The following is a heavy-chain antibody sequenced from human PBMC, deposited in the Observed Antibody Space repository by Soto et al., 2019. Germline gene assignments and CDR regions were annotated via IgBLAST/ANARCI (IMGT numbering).Heavy chain of an antibody. CDR1: GYTFTSYA. CDR3: ARDRGIIAARSLNLYFDL. Sequence: GASVKVSCKASGYTFTSYAMHWVRQAPGQRLEWMGWINAGNGNTKYSQKFQGRVTITRDTSASTAYMELSSLRSEDTAVYYCARDRGIIAARSLNLYFDLWGRGTLVTSPQ. V-gene: IGHV1-3*01. D-gene: IGHD6-6*01. J-gene: IGHJ2*01. CDR2: INAGNGNT.